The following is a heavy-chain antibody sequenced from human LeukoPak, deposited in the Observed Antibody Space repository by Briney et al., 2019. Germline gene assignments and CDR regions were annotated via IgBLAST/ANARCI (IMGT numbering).Heavy chain of an antibody. J-gene: IGHJ5*02. D-gene: IGHD3-16*01. CDR1: CGSISSYY. Sequence: SETLSLTCTVSCGSISSYYWSWIRQPPGKGLEWIGYIYYSGSTNYNPSLKSRVTISVDTSKNQFSLKLSSVTAADTAVYYCARVGIYYDYVWGSYDPCWFDPWGQGTLVTVSS. V-gene: IGHV4-59*01. CDR2: IYYSGST. CDR3: ARVGIYYDYVWGSYDPCWFDP.